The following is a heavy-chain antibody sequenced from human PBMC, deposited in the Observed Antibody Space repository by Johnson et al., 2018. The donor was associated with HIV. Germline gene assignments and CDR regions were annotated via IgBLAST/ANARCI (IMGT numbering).Heavy chain of an antibody. J-gene: IGHJ3*02. CDR3: AKERGYSYGRGAFDS. CDR2: ISGSGGST. CDR1: GFTFSSYA. V-gene: IGHV3-23*04. D-gene: IGHD5-18*01. Sequence: VQLVESGGGLVQPGGSLRLSCAASGFTFSSYAMSWVRQAPGKGLEWVSAISGSGGSTYYADSVKGRFTISRDNSKNTLYLQMNSLRAEDRAVYYWAKERGYSYGRGAFDSWGQGTMVTVYS.